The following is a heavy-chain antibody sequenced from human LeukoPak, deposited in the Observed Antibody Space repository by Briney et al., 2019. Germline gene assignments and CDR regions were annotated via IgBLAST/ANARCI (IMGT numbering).Heavy chain of an antibody. Sequence: SETLSLTCSVSGGSMSNYYWGWIRQPPGKGLEWIGYISDTGSTSYSPSLKSRVNIFLETPRNQISLEVSSLIAADTAVYYCARLQSAKPDNPYYIGGFYYMDAWGKGTTVIVSS. CDR1: GGSMSNYY. V-gene: IGHV4-59*08. CDR3: ARLQSAKPDNPYYIGGFYYMDA. D-gene: IGHD3-22*01. CDR2: ISDTGST. J-gene: IGHJ6*03.